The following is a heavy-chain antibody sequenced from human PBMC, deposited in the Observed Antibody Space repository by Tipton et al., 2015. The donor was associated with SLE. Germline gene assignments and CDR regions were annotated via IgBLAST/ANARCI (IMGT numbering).Heavy chain of an antibody. CDR2: IYHSGST. CDR3: ARVFGGVIVDY. V-gene: IGHV4-30-2*01. CDR1: GGSISSGGYS. J-gene: IGHJ4*02. D-gene: IGHD3-16*02. Sequence: TLSLTCAVSGGSISSGGYSWSWIRQPPGKGLEWIGYIYHSGSTYYNPSLKSRVTISVDRSKNQFSLKLSSVIAADTAVYYCARVFGGVIVDYWGQGTLVTVSS.